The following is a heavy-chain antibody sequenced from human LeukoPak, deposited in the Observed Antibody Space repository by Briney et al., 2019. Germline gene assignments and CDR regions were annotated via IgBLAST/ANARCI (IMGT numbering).Heavy chain of an antibody. Sequence: SVKVSCKASGGAFSSYAISWVRQAPGQGLEWMGGIIPIFGTANYAQKFQGRVTITADESTSTAYMELSSLRSEDTAVYYCARPYYDSSGYQTWAFDIWGQGTMVTVSS. CDR2: IIPIFGTA. V-gene: IGHV1-69*13. J-gene: IGHJ3*02. CDR3: ARPYYDSSGYQTWAFDI. D-gene: IGHD3-22*01. CDR1: GGAFSSYA.